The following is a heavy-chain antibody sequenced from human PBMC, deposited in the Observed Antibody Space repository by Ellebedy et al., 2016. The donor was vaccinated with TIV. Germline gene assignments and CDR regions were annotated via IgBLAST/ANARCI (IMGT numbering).Heavy chain of an antibody. J-gene: IGHJ5*01. V-gene: IGHV3-7*01. CDR2: IKQDGSEK. Sequence: GESLKISCAASGFTFSNYWMSWVRQAPGKGLEWVANIKQDGSEKYYVDSVKGRFTISRDNAKNSLFLQMNSLRAEDTAVYYCARVVCGWYGFDFWGQGTLVPVSS. D-gene: IGHD2-15*01. CDR3: ARVVCGWYGFDF. CDR1: GFTFSNYW.